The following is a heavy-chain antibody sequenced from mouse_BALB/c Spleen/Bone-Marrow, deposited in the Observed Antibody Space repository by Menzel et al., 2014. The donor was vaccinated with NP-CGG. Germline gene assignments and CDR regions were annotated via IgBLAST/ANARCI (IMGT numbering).Heavy chain of an antibody. CDR2: IWRGGST. CDR3: AKNNKYGNYGGLDAMDY. D-gene: IGHD2-10*02. J-gene: IGHJ4*01. Sequence: QVQLQQSGPSLVQPSQSLSITCTVSGFSLXSYGVHWVRQSPGKGLEWLGVIWRGGSTDYNAAFMSRLSITKDNSKSQVFFKMNSLQADDTAIYYCAKNNKYGNYGGLDAMDYWGQGTSVTVSS. CDR1: GFSLXSYG. V-gene: IGHV2-5-1*01.